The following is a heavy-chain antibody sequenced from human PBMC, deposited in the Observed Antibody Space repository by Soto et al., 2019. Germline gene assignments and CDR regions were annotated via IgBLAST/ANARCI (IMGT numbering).Heavy chain of an antibody. CDR1: GGSISSGDYY. CDR2: IYYSGST. J-gene: IGHJ4*02. V-gene: IGHV4-30-4*01. D-gene: IGHD3-22*01. Sequence: TSETLSLTCTVSGGSISSGDYYWSWIRQPPGKGLEWIGYIYYSGSTYYNPSLKSRVTISVDTSKNQFSLKLSSVTAADTAVYYCARSYYYDSSGYPPAPLFDYWGQGTLVTVSS. CDR3: ARSYYYDSSGYPPAPLFDY.